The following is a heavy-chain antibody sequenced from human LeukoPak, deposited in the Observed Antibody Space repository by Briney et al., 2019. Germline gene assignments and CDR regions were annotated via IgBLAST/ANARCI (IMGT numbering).Heavy chain of an antibody. CDR3: AKGDCASGSCYFDD. CDR1: GFTLSKHP. V-gene: IGHV3-23*01. Sequence: PGGSLRLSCAASGFTLSKHPMYWVRQAPGKGLEWVSSLSDTGDSRHYADSVKGRFTISRDSARSALYLQMNSLRAEDTAVYYCAKGDCASGSCYFDDWGQGSQVTVSP. D-gene: IGHD2-8*01. CDR2: LSDTGDSR. J-gene: IGHJ4*02.